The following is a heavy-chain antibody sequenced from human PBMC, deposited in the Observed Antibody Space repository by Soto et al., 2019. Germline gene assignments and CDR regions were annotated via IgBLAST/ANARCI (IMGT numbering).Heavy chain of an antibody. CDR1: GGSISDGAYY. J-gene: IGHJ4*02. CDR3: ASGLSGDKVDQ. D-gene: IGHD2-21*01. CDR2: IYDSGNT. Sequence: QVQLQESGPGLVKPSQTLSLTCTVSGGSISDGAYYWSWIRQPPGKGLEWIGHIYDSGNTYNNPSPSSRLTISVDPSKNHVSLTLNSVTAADTAGYYCASGLSGDKVDQWGQGTLVTVSS. V-gene: IGHV4-30-4*01.